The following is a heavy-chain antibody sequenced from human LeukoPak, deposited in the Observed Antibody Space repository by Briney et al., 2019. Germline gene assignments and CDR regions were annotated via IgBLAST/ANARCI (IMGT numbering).Heavy chain of an antibody. D-gene: IGHD1-26*01. CDR2: IGWNSGSR. CDR3: ARVSGSSFDY. J-gene: IGHJ4*02. V-gene: IGHV3-9*01. Sequence: GGSLRLSCVASGFTFDDYAMHWVRQAPGKGLEWVSNIGWNSGSRGYADSVKGRFTISRDNAKNSLYLQMNNLRSEDTAVYYCARVSGSSFDYWGQGTLVTVSS. CDR1: GFTFDDYA.